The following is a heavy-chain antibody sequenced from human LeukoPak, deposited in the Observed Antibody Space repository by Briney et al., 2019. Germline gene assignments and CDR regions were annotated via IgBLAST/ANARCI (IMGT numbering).Heavy chain of an antibody. V-gene: IGHV3-23*01. CDR1: GFTFSSYA. Sequence: GGSLRLSCAASGFTFSSYAMSWVRQAPGKGLEWVSAISGSGGSTYYADSVKGRFTISRDNSKNTLYLQMNSLRAEDTAVYYCAKGVLNIASGGDCLFFWGQGTLVTVSS. D-gene: IGHD2-21*02. CDR2: ISGSGGST. J-gene: IGHJ4*02. CDR3: AKGVLNIASGGDCLFF.